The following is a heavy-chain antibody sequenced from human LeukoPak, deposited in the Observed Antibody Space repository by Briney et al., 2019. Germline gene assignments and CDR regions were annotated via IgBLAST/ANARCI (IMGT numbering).Heavy chain of an antibody. CDR1: GGSVRSGSYF. Sequence: PSETLSLTCTVSGGSVRSGSYFWTWLRQAPGTGLEWTGYIYYNGNTNYNPSLKSRVTISVDTSKNQFSLKLSSVTAADTAVYFCARSPSGYRFDYWGQGTLVTVSS. D-gene: IGHD3-22*01. CDR3: ARSPSGYRFDY. CDR2: IYYNGNT. V-gene: IGHV4-61*01. J-gene: IGHJ4*02.